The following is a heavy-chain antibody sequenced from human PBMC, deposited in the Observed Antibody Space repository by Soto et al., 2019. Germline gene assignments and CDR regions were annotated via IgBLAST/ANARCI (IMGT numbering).Heavy chain of an antibody. Sequence: QVQLVQSGAEVKKPGSSVKVSCKASGGTFSSYAISWVRQVPGQGLEWMGGIIPIFGTANYAQKFQGRVTITADESTSTACMELSSLRSEDTAVYYCARVLLGYCSSTSCHYNWFDPWGQGTLVTVSS. V-gene: IGHV1-69*01. CDR1: GGTFSSYA. J-gene: IGHJ5*02. D-gene: IGHD2-2*01. CDR3: ARVLLGYCSSTSCHYNWFDP. CDR2: IIPIFGTA.